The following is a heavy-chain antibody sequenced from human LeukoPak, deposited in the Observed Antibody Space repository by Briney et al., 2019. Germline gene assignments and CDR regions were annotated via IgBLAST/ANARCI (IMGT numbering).Heavy chain of an antibody. D-gene: IGHD2-2*01. V-gene: IGHV4-59*07. Sequence: SDTLSLPCTVSGDFISIHYWRWLRKPTGKGLEGLGYIYYSGSTNYYPSLKSRVTISVSTSKNQSSLKLSSVTAADTAVYYCARMGYCSSTSCYADAFDIWGQGTMVTVSS. CDR1: GDFISIHY. CDR2: IYYSGST. CDR3: ARMGYCSSTSCYADAFDI. J-gene: IGHJ3*02.